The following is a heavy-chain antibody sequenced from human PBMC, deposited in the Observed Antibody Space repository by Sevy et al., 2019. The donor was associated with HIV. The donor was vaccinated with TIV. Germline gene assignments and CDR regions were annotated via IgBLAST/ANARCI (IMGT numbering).Heavy chain of an antibody. Sequence: GESLKISCAASGFTVSSNYMSWVRQAPGKGLEWVSVIYSGGSTYYADSVKGRFTISRDNSKNTLYLQMNSLRAEDTAVYYCARSQGIAVAGHFDYWGQGTLVTVSS. D-gene: IGHD6-19*01. CDR1: GFTVSSNY. CDR2: IYSGGST. J-gene: IGHJ4*02. V-gene: IGHV3-53*01. CDR3: ARSQGIAVAGHFDY.